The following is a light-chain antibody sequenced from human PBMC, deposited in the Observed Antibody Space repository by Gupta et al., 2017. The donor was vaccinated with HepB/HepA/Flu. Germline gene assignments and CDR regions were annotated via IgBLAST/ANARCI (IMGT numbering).Light chain of an antibody. Sequence: QSVLTQPPSVSGAPGQRVTISCTGSSSNIGAGYDVHWYQQLPGTAPKLLIYGNNNRPSGVPDRFSGSKSGTSASLAITGLQAEDEAGYYCQSYDSSLSLYVFGTGTKVTVL. CDR1: SSNIGAGYD. CDR2: GNN. V-gene: IGLV1-40*01. J-gene: IGLJ1*01. CDR3: QSYDSSLSLYV.